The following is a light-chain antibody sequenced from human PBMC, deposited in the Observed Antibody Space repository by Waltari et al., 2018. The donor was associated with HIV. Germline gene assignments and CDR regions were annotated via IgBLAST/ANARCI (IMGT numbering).Light chain of an antibody. CDR3: QVWDTTSNQFV. V-gene: IGLV3-21*02. Sequence: SYVLTQPPSVSVAPGQTARITCGGNNTGSKSVHWYQQKPGQAPVLVVYDDRDRPSGIPERFSGSNSGNTATLSISRVEAGDEADYYCQVWDTTSNQFVFGSGTKVTVL. CDR2: DDR. CDR1: NTGSKS. J-gene: IGLJ1*01.